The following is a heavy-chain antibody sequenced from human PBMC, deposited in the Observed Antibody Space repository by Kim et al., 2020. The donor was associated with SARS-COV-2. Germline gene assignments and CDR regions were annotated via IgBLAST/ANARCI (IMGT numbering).Heavy chain of an antibody. CDR1: GVSISSYY. Sequence: SETLSLTCTVSGVSISSYYWSWIRQPAGKGLEWIGRIYTSGSTNYNPSLKSRVTMSVDTSKNQFSLKLSSVTAADTAVYYCAKDAFYYDYPNHYYYYGMDVWGQGTTVTVSS. CDR3: AKDAFYYDYPNHYYYYGMDV. D-gene: IGHD3-22*01. CDR2: IYTSGST. V-gene: IGHV4-4*07. J-gene: IGHJ6*02.